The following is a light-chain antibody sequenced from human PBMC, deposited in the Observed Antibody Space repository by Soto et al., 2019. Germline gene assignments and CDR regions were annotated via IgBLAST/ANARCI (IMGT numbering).Light chain of an antibody. Sequence: QSVLTQPASVSGSPGQSIATPCSGSKNDIGRYNYVSWYQQYPGKAPILILYGVSNRPSGVSDRFSGSKSGNTASLTISGLQAEDEADYYCCSYTASTTLFGGGTQLTVL. V-gene: IGLV2-14*03. J-gene: IGLJ7*01. CDR1: KNDIGRYNY. CDR2: GVS. CDR3: CSYTASTTL.